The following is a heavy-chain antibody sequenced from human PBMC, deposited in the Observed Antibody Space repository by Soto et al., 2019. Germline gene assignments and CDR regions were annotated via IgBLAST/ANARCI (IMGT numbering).Heavy chain of an antibody. CDR1: GGSISSYY. V-gene: IGHV4-59*01. D-gene: IGHD3-10*01. J-gene: IGHJ4*02. CDR3: ARFTTRITMVRGVRQRYYYFDY. Sequence: SETLSLTCTVSGGSISSYYWSWIRQPPGKGLEWIGYIYYSGSTNYNPSLTSRVTISVDTSKNQFSLKLSSVTAADTAVYYCARFTTRITMVRGVRQRYYYFDYWGQGTLVTVSS. CDR2: IYYSGST.